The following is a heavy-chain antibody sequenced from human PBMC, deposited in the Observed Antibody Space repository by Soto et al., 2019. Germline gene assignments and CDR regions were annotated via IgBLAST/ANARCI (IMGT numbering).Heavy chain of an antibody. J-gene: IGHJ4*02. CDR1: GITLSSYV. CDR2: IDRRGGT. D-gene: IGHD3-22*01. CDR3: AKRDSPGPYYFDY. V-gene: IGHV3-23*01. Sequence: GGSPRLSCAASGITLSSYVMSWVRQAPGKGLEWVSTIDRRGGTYYADSAKGRFTISRDNSKNTLYLQMNSLSVEDTAVYYCAKRDSPGPYYFDYWGQGTLVTVSS.